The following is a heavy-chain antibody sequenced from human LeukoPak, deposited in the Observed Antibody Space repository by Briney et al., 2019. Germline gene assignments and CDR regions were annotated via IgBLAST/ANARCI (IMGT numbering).Heavy chain of an antibody. CDR3: ARSSYDYVWGSYRFHSNWFDP. V-gene: IGHV4-31*03. CDR1: GGSISSGGYS. CDR2: IYYSGST. J-gene: IGHJ5*02. D-gene: IGHD3-16*02. Sequence: SQTLSLTCTVSGGSISSGGYSWSWIRQHPGKGLEWIGYIYYSGSTYYQPSRKSRLNISVDTSKNHFSMTLSSVTAADTAVYYCARSSYDYVWGSYRFHSNWFDPWGQGTLVTVSS.